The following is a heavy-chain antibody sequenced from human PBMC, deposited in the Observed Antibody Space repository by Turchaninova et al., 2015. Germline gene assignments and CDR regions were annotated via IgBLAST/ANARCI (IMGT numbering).Heavy chain of an antibody. CDR3: ARTPVRKAVTSTFFNYYDGWDV. Sequence: QSPSRGLEWLGRTYYRSKWNNDYAKSVKSRITINPDTSRNQFSLQLNSVTPDDTAVYYCARTPVRKAVTSTFFNYYDGWDVWGQVTTVTVSS. V-gene: IGHV6-1*01. CDR2: TYYRSKWNN. D-gene: IGHD6-19*01. J-gene: IGHJ6*02.